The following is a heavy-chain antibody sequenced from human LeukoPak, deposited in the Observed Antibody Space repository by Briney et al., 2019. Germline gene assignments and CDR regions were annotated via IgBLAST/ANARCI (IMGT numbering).Heavy chain of an antibody. V-gene: IGHV1-46*01. CDR2: INPSGGST. CDR1: GYTFPSYY. Sequence: ASVQVSCKASGYTFPSYYMHWVRQAPGQGLEWMGIINPSGGSTSYAQKFQGRVTMTRDTSTSTVYMELSSLRSEDTAVYYCARLDFDWFDPWGQGTLVTVSS. CDR3: ARLDFDWFDP. D-gene: IGHD3/OR15-3a*01. J-gene: IGHJ5*02.